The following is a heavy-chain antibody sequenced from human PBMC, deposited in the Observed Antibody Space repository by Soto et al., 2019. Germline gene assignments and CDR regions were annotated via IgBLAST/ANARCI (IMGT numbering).Heavy chain of an antibody. CDR1: GGSISSSS. V-gene: IGHV4-59*01. J-gene: IGHJ4*02. CDR3: ARRYGGNFDY. Sequence: SETLSLTCTVSGGSISSSSWNWIRQAPGKRLEWIGCIFYTGSTNFNPSLESRVAMSLDTSKNQFSLKLSSVTAADTAVYYCARRYGGNFDYWGQGTLVIVSS. D-gene: IGHD3-16*01. CDR2: IFYTGST.